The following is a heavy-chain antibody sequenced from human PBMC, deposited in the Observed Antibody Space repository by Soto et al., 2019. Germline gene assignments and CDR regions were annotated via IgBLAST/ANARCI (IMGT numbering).Heavy chain of an antibody. Sequence: SGPTVVNPTQTFTLTCTFSGFLLSTSGVGVGWIRLPPGEGLEWIGEFNDSGSTSYTPALKSRVTISVDSSKNQFSLILTSITAADRAVYFCARCQYHGSAGFYTIRYIYGVDVWGQGTTVTVS. CDR1: GFLLSTSGVG. CDR2: FNDSGST. D-gene: IGHD3-22*01. J-gene: IGHJ6*02. CDR3: ARCQYHGSAGFYTIRYIYGVDV. V-gene: IGHV4-28*02.